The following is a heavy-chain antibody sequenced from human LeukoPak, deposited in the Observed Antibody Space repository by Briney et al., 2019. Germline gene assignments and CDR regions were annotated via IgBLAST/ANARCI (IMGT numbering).Heavy chain of an antibody. CDR3: ARSPSGSSSRWFDA. V-gene: IGHV4-38-2*02. CDR1: GYSISSGYY. D-gene: IGHD1-26*01. Sequence: SETLSLTCTVSGYSISSGYYWGWIRQPPGKGLEWIGSIYHSGSTYYNPSLKSRVTISVDTSKNQFSLKLSSVTAADTAVYYCARSPSGSSSRWFDAWGQGTLVTVSS. J-gene: IGHJ5*02. CDR2: IYHSGST.